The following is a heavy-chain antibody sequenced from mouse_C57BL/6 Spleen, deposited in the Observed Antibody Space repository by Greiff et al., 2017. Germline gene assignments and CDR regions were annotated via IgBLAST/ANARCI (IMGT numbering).Heavy chain of an antibody. V-gene: IGHV1-82*01. J-gene: IGHJ2*01. CDR2: IYPGDGDT. CDR1: GYAFSSSW. Sequence: QVQLQQSGPELVKPGASVKISCKASGYAFSSSWMNWVKQRPGKGLEWIGRIYPGDGDTNYNGKFKGKATLTADNSSTTAYMQLSSLTSEDSAVYFCARKADYWGQGTTLTVSS. CDR3: ARKADY.